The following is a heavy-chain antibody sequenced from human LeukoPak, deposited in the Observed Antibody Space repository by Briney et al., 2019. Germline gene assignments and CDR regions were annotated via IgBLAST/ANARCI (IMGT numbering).Heavy chain of an antibody. V-gene: IGHV3-7*04. CDR1: VFTFSTYW. D-gene: IGHD5-24*01. J-gene: IGHJ4*02. Sequence: GGCLRLSCSASVFTFSTYWMTWVRQAPWKGLEWVANIKQDGSKKSYVDSVKGRFTISRDNAKNSLYLQMNSLRAEDTAIYYCTRVGYIDEGIDYWGQGTLVTVSS. CDR2: IKQDGSKK. CDR3: TRVGYIDEGIDY.